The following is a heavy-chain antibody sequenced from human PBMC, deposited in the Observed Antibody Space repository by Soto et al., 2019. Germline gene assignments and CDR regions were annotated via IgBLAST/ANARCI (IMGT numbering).Heavy chain of an antibody. CDR1: GGSFSGYY. CDR3: ARGDYDILTTYYYGMDV. Sequence: SETLSLTCAVYGGSFSGYYWSWIRQPPGKGLEWIGEINHSGSTNYNPSLKSRVTISVDTSKNQFSLKLSSVTAADTAVYYCARGDYDILTTYYYGMDVWGQGTTVTVSS. D-gene: IGHD3-9*01. J-gene: IGHJ6*02. V-gene: IGHV4-34*01. CDR2: INHSGST.